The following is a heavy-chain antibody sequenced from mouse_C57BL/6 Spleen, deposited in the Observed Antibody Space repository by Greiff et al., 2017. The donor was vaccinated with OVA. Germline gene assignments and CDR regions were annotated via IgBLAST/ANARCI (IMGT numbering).Heavy chain of an antibody. V-gene: IGHV7-3*01. CDR3: ARWGNNWYFDV. Sequence: EVKLVESGGGLVQPGGSLSLSCAASGFTFTDYYMSWVRQPPGKALEWLGFIRNKANGYTTEYSASVKGRFTISRDNSQSILYLQMNALRAEDSATYYCARWGNNWYFDVWGTGTTVTVSS. CDR1: GFTFTDYY. CDR2: IRNKANGYTT. J-gene: IGHJ1*03. D-gene: IGHD2-1*01.